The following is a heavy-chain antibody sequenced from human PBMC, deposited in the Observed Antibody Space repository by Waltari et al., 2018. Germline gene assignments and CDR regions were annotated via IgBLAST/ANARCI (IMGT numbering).Heavy chain of an antibody. J-gene: IGHJ4*02. V-gene: IGHV3-74*03. CDR2: VRGEGGDS. Sequence: EVQLVESGGGLVQPGGSLRLSCAASGFIFSSHWMHWVRQPPGKGLVWVSGVRGEGGDSTYADSVKGRFTISRDNAKNTLYLQMNSLRAEDTAIYYCATDLILGSGSLGYWGQGTLVTVSS. CDR1: GFIFSSHW. CDR3: ATDLILGSGSLGY. D-gene: IGHD1-26*01.